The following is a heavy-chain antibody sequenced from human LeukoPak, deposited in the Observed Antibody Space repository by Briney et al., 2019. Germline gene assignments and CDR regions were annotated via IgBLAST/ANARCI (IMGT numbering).Heavy chain of an antibody. CDR3: DEWDSVYWYFDL. J-gene: IGHJ2*01. Sequence: VGCLRLSCAASGVTFSNYAMSWGRQPPGQGLQWVSAISGSSGSTYYADSVQGRFTSSKYNSKNTLYLQMISLRTEAAAVYYCDEWDSVYWYFDLGGRGTLVMVTS. V-gene: IGHV3-23*01. D-gene: IGHD1-26*01. CDR1: GVTFSNYA. CDR2: ISGSSGST.